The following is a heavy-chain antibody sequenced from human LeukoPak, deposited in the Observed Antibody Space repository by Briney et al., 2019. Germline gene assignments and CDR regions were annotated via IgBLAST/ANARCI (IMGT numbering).Heavy chain of an antibody. J-gene: IGHJ4*02. CDR1: GFTFSSYA. CDR3: ARGRPADSSGWYGTDY. D-gene: IGHD6-13*01. Sequence: GRSLRLSCAASGFTFSSYAMHWVRQAPRQGLELVADISYDGSNKYYADSVKGRFTISRDNSKNTVYLQMNSLRAEDTAVYYCARGRPADSSGWYGTDYWGQGTLVTVSS. V-gene: IGHV3-30*04. CDR2: ISYDGSNK.